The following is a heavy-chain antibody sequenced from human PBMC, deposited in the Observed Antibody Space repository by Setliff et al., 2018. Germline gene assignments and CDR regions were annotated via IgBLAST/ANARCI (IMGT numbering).Heavy chain of an antibody. CDR2: INA. V-gene: IGHV1-18*01. CDR3: AKTKGFVDGWLDP. D-gene: IGHD1-1*01. CDR1: GYTFTSYG. Sequence: ASVKVSCKSSGYTFTSYGINWVRQAPGQGLEWMGWINAYAQKFQGRVTMTIDTLTSTAYMELRSLRSDDTAVYYCAKTKGFVDGWLDPWGQGTLVTVSS. J-gene: IGHJ5*02.